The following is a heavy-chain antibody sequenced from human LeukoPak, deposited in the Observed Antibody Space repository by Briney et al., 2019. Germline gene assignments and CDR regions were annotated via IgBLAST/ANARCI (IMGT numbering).Heavy chain of an antibody. Sequence: PSQTLSLTCTVSGGSISSGGYYWSWIRQHPGKGLEWIGYIYYSGSTYYNPSLKSRVTISVDTSKNQFSLKLSSVTAADTAVYYCXSLFRSIAARRGARFDYWGQGTLVTVPS. V-gene: IGHV4-31*03. D-gene: IGHD6-6*01. CDR2: IYYSGST. CDR1: GGSISSGGYY. J-gene: IGHJ4*02. CDR3: XSLFRSIAARRGARFDY.